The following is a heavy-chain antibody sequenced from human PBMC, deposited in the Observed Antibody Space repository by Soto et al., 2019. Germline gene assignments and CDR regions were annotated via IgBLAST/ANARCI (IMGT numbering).Heavy chain of an antibody. CDR3: ARVPDV. V-gene: IGHV4-4*02. CDR1: GDSISSTRW. CDR2: IYHGGST. J-gene: IGHJ6*02. Sequence: PSETLSLTCTVSGDSISSTRWWSWIRQSPGKGLEWIGDIYHGGSTYYNPSLKSRVTISVDRSKNQFSLKLSSVTAADTAVYYCARVPDVWGQGTTVTVSS.